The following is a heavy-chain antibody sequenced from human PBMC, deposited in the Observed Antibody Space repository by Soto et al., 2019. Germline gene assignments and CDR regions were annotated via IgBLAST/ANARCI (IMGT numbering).Heavy chain of an antibody. Sequence: GGSLRLSCAVAGFTFRDYWMSWVRQDPGKGLEWVANIKKDGSEKYYVDSVKGRFIISRDNGKKSLYLQMNDLRAEDTAVYYCAAILGMDVWGQGTTVTVSS. CDR3: AAILGMDV. CDR2: IKKDGSEK. V-gene: IGHV3-7*05. CDR1: GFTFRDYW. J-gene: IGHJ6*02. D-gene: IGHD3-3*02.